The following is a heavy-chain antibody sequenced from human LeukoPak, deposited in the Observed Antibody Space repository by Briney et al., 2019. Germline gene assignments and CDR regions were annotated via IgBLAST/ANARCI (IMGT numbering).Heavy chain of an antibody. V-gene: IGHV3-21*01. CDR3: ARDGQWDLTYYLDY. CDR2: ISSDADLI. Sequence: GSLGLSCVRPGVTFTGYSLNSVSATPGKGVGLVSRISSDADLIYYVDSVKGGFTASRDDATNSVFLQMNSLRAEDTGIYYCARDGQWDLTYYLDYWGQGILVTVSS. D-gene: IGHD1-26*01. CDR1: GVTFTGYS. J-gene: IGHJ4*02.